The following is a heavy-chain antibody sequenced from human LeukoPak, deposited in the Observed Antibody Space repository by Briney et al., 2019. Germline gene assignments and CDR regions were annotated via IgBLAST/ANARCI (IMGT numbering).Heavy chain of an antibody. V-gene: IGHV4-59*01. CDR2: IYYSGST. Sequence: SETLSLTCTVSGGSINNYYWSWIRQPPGKGLEWIGYIYYSGSTNYNPSLKSRVTISVDTSKNQFSLKLSSVTAADTAVYYCARGEGKEADAFDIWGQGTMVTVSS. CDR1: GGSINNYY. CDR3: ARGEGKEADAFDI. J-gene: IGHJ3*02.